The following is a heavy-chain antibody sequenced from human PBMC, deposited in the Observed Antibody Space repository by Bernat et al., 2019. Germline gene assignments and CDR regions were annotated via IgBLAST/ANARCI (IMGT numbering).Heavy chain of an antibody. CDR1: GFTFSSYA. V-gene: IGHV3-30-3*01. D-gene: IGHD3-10*01. CDR2: ISYDGSNK. CDR3: ASAGSYYYGSGDPNWFDP. J-gene: IGHJ5*02. Sequence: QVQLVESGGGVVQPGRSLRLSCAASGFTFSSYAMHWVRQALGKGLEWVAVISYDGSNKYYADSVKGRFTISRDNSKNTLYLQMNSLRAEDTAVYYCASAGSYYYGSGDPNWFDPWGQGTLVTVSS.